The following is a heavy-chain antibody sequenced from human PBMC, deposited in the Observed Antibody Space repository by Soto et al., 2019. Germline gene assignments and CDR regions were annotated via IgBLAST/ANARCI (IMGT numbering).Heavy chain of an antibody. CDR3: AKEWGDGSYYFYGMDV. Sequence: GGSLRLSCAASGFTFSSYGMHWVRQAPGKGLEWVAVISYGGSNKYYADSVKGRFTISRDNSKNTLYLKMNSLRAEDSAVYYCAKEWGDGSYYFYGMDVWGQGTTVTVSS. CDR1: GFTFSSYG. CDR2: ISYGGSNK. D-gene: IGHD1-1*01. V-gene: IGHV3-30*18. J-gene: IGHJ6*02.